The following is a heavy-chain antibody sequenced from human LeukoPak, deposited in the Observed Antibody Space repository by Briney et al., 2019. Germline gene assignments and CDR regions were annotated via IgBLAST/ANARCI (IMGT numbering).Heavy chain of an antibody. CDR1: GFTFSSYV. CDR3: ASPRIAARTYYYGMDV. CDR2: ISGSGGST. D-gene: IGHD6-6*01. V-gene: IGHV3-23*01. Sequence: GGSLRLSCAASGFTFSSYVMSWVRQAPGKGLEWVSAISGSGGSTYYADSVKGRFTISRDNSKNTLYLQMNSLRAEDTAVYYCASPRIAARTYYYGMDVWGQGTTVTVSS. J-gene: IGHJ6*02.